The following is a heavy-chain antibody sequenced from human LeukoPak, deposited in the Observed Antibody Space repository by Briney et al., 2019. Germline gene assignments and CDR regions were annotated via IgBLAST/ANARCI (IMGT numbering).Heavy chain of an antibody. CDR2: IYYSGTT. Sequence: SETLSLTCTVSSGSISRYYWGWIRQPPGKGLEWIGSIYYSGTTYFNASLKSRVTISVDTSKNQFSLKLSSVTAADTAVYFCARGYSPDYWGQGTLVTVSS. CDR1: SGSISRYY. D-gene: IGHD1-26*01. J-gene: IGHJ4*02. V-gene: IGHV4-39*01. CDR3: ARGYSPDY.